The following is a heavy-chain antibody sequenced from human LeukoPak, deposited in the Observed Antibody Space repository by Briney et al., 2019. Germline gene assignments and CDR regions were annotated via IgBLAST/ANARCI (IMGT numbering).Heavy chain of an antibody. CDR3: ARGLCGGDCYDY. CDR2: INTDGSTT. V-gene: IGHV3-74*01. J-gene: IGHJ4*02. CDR1: GFTFSSYA. D-gene: IGHD2-21*01. Sequence: PGGSLRLSCAASGFTFSSYAMHWVRQAPGKGLVWVSRINTDGSTTNYADSVKGRFTISRDNAKNSVDLQMNSLRAEDTAVYYCARGLCGGDCYDYWGQGTLVTVSS.